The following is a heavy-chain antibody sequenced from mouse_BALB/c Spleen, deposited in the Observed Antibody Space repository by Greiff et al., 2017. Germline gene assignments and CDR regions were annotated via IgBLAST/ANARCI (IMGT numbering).Heavy chain of an antibody. CDR3: IVFAY. J-gene: IGHJ3*01. CDR2: IDPETGGT. Sequence: VQLQQSGAELVRPGASVTLSCKASGYTFTDYEMHWVKQTPVHGLEWIGAIDPETGGTAYNQKFKGKATLTADKSSSTAYMELRSLTSEDSAVYYCIVFAYWGQGTLVTVSA. CDR1: GYTFTDYE. V-gene: IGHV1-15*01.